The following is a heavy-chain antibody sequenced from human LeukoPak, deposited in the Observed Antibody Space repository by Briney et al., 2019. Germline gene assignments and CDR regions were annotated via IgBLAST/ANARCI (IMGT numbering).Heavy chain of an antibody. CDR2: IYYSGST. CDR1: GGSISSGGYY. D-gene: IGHD3-16*02. CDR3: ARMRFRPNRYYFGMDD. V-gene: IGHV4-31*03. Sequence: PSQTLSLTCTVSGGSISSGGYYWSWIRQNPGKGLEWIGYIYYSGSTYYNPSLKSRVTISVDTSKNQFSLKLSSVTAADTAVYYCARMRFRPNRYYFGMDDWGQGTTVTVSS. J-gene: IGHJ6*02.